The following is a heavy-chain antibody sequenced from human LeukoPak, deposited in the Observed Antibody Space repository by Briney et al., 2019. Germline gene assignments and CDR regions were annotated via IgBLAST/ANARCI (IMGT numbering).Heavy chain of an antibody. CDR1: GLTFSSYW. J-gene: IGHJ4*02. CDR3: ARDLRGHYFDY. V-gene: IGHV3-7*03. Sequence: GGSLRLSCAASGLTFSSYWMSWVRQAPGKGLEWVANIKQDGSEKYCVDSVKGRFTISRDNAKNSLYLQMNSLRAEDTAVYYCARDLRGHYFDYWGQGTLVTVSS. CDR2: IKQDGSEK.